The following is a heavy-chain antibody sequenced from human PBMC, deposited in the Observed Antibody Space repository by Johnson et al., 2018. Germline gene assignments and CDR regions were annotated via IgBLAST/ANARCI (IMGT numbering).Heavy chain of an antibody. V-gene: IGHV3-30*03. Sequence: QVQLVESGGGVVQPGRSLRLSCAASGFTFSSYGMHWVRQAPGKGLEWVAVISYDGSNNYYADSVKGRFTISRDNSKNTLYLQMNSLGVEDTAVYYCARDGEERWLHFGGAVDIWCQGTMVTVSS. CDR2: ISYDGSNN. D-gene: IGHD5-24*01. CDR1: GFTFSSYG. CDR3: ARDGEERWLHFGGAVDI. J-gene: IGHJ3*02.